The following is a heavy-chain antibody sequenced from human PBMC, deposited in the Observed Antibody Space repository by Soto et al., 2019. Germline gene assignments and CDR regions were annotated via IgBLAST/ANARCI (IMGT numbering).Heavy chain of an antibody. CDR2: INPNSGGT. D-gene: IGHD6-13*01. CDR3: ARDRISNGAAAGNLNYHNYYGMDV. CDR1: GYTFTGYY. Sequence: ASVKVSCKASGYTFTGYYMHWVRQAPGQGLEWMGWINPNSGGTNYAQKFQGWVTMTRDTSISTAYMELSRLRSDDTAVYYCARDRISNGAAAGNLNYHNYYGMDVWGQGTTVTVSS. V-gene: IGHV1-2*04. J-gene: IGHJ6*02.